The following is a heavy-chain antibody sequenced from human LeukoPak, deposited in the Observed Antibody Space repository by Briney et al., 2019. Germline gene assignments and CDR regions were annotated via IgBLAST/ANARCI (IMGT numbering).Heavy chain of an antibody. CDR1: GGSFSGYY. V-gene: IGHV4-34*01. J-gene: IGHJ3*02. Sequence: SETPSLTCAVYGGSFSGYYLSWIRQPPGKGLEWIGEINHSGSTNYNPSLKSRVTISVDTSKNQFFLRLSPVTAADTAMYYCARSRYRYGADALDIWGQGTMVTVSS. D-gene: IGHD5-18*01. CDR2: INHSGST. CDR3: ARSRYRYGADALDI.